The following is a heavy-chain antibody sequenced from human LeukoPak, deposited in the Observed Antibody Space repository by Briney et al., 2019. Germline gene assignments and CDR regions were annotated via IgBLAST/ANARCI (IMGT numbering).Heavy chain of an antibody. Sequence: ASVKVSCKASGYTFRDYYLYWVRQAPGQGLEWLGWINPNSGGTNYAQKFQGRVTMTRDTSISTAYMDLSSLRSDDTAMYYCARAAYCSSTSCSYYYYGMDVWGQGTTVTVSS. CDR2: INPNSGGT. D-gene: IGHD2-2*01. J-gene: IGHJ6*02. V-gene: IGHV1-2*02. CDR1: GYTFRDYY. CDR3: ARAAYCSSTSCSYYYYGMDV.